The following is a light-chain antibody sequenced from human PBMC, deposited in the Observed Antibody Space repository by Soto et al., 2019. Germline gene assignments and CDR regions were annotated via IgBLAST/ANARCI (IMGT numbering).Light chain of an antibody. J-gene: IGKJ2*03. CDR3: QHGYVAPYS. CDR2: SAS. Sequence: DIQVTQSPSSVSASVGDTVTITCRASQDINVYLNWYQQKPGEVPNLLIYSASTLHNGVPSRFTGSGSETDFTLTITSLQPEDFATYYCQHGYVAPYSFCQGTKVDIK. CDR1: QDINVY. V-gene: IGKV1-39*01.